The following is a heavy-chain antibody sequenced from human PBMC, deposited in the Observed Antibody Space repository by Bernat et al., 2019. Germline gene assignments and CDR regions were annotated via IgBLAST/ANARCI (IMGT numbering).Heavy chain of an antibody. CDR2: INSDSRTK. J-gene: IGHJ5*01. CDR1: GFTFSSYS. Sequence: EVHLVESGGGLVQPGGSLRLSCAASGFTFSSYSMNWVRQAPGKGLEWVSYINSDSRTKYYADSVRGRFTISRDNAKNSLYLQMNSLRDEDTAVYYCASRSITWYEGVAWFDPWGQGTLVTVSS. CDR3: ASRSITWYEGVAWFDP. V-gene: IGHV3-48*02. D-gene: IGHD6-13*01.